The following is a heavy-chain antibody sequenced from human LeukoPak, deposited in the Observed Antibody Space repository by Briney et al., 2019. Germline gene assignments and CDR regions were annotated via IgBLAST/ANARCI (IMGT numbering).Heavy chain of an antibody. Sequence: SVKVSCKASGGTFSRYAISWVRQAPGQGVEWMGGIIPILGTANYAQKSQGRVTITADESTSTAYMELSSLRSEDTAVYYCARGDGTAGDYYYYYMDVWGKGTTVTVSS. V-gene: IGHV1-69*13. J-gene: IGHJ6*03. CDR2: IIPILGTA. CDR1: GGTFSRYA. CDR3: ARGDGTAGDYYYYYMDV. D-gene: IGHD5-24*01.